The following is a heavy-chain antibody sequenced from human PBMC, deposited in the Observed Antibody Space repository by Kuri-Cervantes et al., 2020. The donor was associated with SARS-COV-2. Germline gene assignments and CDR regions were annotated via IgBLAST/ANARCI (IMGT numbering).Heavy chain of an antibody. CDR1: GFTFSDYS. J-gene: IGHJ6*02. V-gene: IGHV3-48*01. CDR3: ARERYYSGHYGMDV. D-gene: IGHD3-10*01. CDR2: IGSSSSII. Sequence: GESLKISCAASGFTFSDYSMNWVRQAPGKGLEWVSYIGSSSSIIYYADSMKGRFTISRDNAKSSLSLQMNSLRAEDTAVYYCARERYYSGHYGMDVWGQGTTVTVSS.